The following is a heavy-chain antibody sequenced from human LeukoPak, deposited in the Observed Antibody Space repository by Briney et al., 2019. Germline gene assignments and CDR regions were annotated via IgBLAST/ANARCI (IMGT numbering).Heavy chain of an antibody. Sequence: GESLKISCQGSGYSLTSQWIAWVRQMPGKGLEWMGIIYPGDSDIRYSPSFEGQVTFSADKSISTAYLQWSSLKASDTAMYYCARRMIRGIIWAFDIWGQGTMVTVSS. CDR2: IYPGDSDI. J-gene: IGHJ3*02. CDR1: GYSLTSQW. CDR3: ARRMIRGIIWAFDI. V-gene: IGHV5-51*01. D-gene: IGHD3-10*01.